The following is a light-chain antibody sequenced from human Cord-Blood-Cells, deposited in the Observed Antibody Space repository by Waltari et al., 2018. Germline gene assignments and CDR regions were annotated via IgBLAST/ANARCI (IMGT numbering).Light chain of an antibody. Sequence: SSELTQDPAVSVALGQTVRITCQGDSLRSYYASWYQQKPGQAPVLVIYGKNNRPSGIPDRFSGAISGNTASLTITGAHAEDEADYYCNPRDSSGNHVVFGGGTKLTVL. CDR1: SLRSYY. J-gene: IGLJ2*01. V-gene: IGLV3-19*01. CDR3: NPRDSSGNHVV. CDR2: GKN.